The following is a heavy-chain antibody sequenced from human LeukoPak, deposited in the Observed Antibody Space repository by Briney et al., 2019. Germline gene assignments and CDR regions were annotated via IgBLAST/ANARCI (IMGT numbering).Heavy chain of an antibody. V-gene: IGHV3-74*01. J-gene: IGHJ4*02. D-gene: IGHD2-2*01. CDR3: VTDGGYAADY. CDR1: GFTFSSSW. Sequence: PGGSLRLSCAAYGFTFSSSWMHWVRQAPGKGLVWVSHIRTDGSSTTYADSVRGRFTISRDNAGNTVYLQMNGLRAEDTAVYYCVTDGGYAADYWGQGVLVTVSS. CDR2: IRTDGSST.